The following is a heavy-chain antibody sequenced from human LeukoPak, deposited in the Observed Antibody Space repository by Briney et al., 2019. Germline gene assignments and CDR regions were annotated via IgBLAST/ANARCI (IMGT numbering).Heavy chain of an antibody. CDR1: GGSIRSGNYY. D-gene: IGHD7-27*01. Sequence: SETLSLTCTVSGGSIRSGNYYWSCIRQPPGKGLEWIGYIYYTGSTYYNPSLRSRVTISVDTSNNQLSLKLSSVTAADTAVYYCARQRRTGDLGWGQGTLVTVSS. V-gene: IGHV4-30-4*08. CDR2: IYYTGST. CDR3: ARQRRTGDLG. J-gene: IGHJ4*02.